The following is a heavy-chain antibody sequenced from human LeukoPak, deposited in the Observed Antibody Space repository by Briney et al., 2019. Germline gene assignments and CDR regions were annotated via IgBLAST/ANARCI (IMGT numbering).Heavy chain of an antibody. V-gene: IGHV4-34*01. D-gene: IGHD6-13*01. CDR3: ARGRRYSSSFVDY. CDR1: GGSFSGYY. J-gene: IGHJ4*02. Sequence: SETLSLTCAVYGGSFSGYYWSWIRQPPGKGLEWIGEINHSGSTNYNPSLKSRVTVSVDTSKNQFSLKLSSVTAADTAVYYCARGRRYSSSFVDYWGQGTLVTVSS. CDR2: INHSGST.